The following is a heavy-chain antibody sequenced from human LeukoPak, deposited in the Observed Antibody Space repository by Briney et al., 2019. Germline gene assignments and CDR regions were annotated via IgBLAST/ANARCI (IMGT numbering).Heavy chain of an antibody. Sequence: GGSLSLSCAASGFTFSSYGMNWVRQAPGKGLEWVSSITSSSYIYYADSVKGRFTISRDNAKNSLYLQMNSLRAEDTAVYYCARSYSSSRGTFDYWGQGTLVTVSS. CDR3: ARSYSSSRGTFDY. CDR2: ITSSSYI. D-gene: IGHD6-6*01. J-gene: IGHJ4*02. V-gene: IGHV3-21*01. CDR1: GFTFSSYG.